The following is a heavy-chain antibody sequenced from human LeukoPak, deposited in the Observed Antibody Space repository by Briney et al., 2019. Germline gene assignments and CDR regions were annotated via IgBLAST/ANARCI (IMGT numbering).Heavy chain of an antibody. CDR2: IIPIFGTA. CDR3: ARGSGYSYGLDY. V-gene: IGHV1-69*05. Sequence: SVKVSCKASGGTFSSYAISWVRQAPGQGLEWMGGIIPIFGTANYAQKLQGRVTITTDESTSTAYMELSSLRSEDTAVYYCARGSGYSYGLDYWGQGTLVTVSS. D-gene: IGHD5-18*01. J-gene: IGHJ4*02. CDR1: GGTFSSYA.